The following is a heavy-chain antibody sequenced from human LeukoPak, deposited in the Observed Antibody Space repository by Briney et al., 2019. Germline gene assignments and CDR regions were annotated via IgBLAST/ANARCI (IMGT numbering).Heavy chain of an antibody. V-gene: IGHV4-59*01. CDR1: GDSIVNYY. D-gene: IGHD5-12*01. CDR2: IHSSGVT. CDR3: ARQTSAYPYYFDF. J-gene: IGHJ4*02. Sequence: SETLSLTCSVSGDSIVNYYWSWIRQPPGKALEWLGYIHSSGVTNYNSSFKSRVTISVDTSKNQFSLKLNSVTAADTAVYSCARQTSAYPYYFDFWGQGTLVTVSS.